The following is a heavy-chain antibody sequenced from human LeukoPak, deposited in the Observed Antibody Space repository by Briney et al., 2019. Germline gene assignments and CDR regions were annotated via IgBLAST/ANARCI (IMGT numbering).Heavy chain of an antibody. V-gene: IGHV3-7*01. D-gene: IGHD3-22*01. J-gene: IGHJ4*02. CDR2: IKQDGSEK. CDR1: GFTFSSYW. CDR3: ARDTYDSSGYYAHLDY. Sequence: PGGSLRLSCAASGFTFSSYWMSWVRQAPGKGLEWVANIKQDGSEKYYVDSVKGRFTISRDNAKNSLYLQMSSQRAEDTAVYYCARDTYDSSGYYAHLDYWGQGTLVTVSS.